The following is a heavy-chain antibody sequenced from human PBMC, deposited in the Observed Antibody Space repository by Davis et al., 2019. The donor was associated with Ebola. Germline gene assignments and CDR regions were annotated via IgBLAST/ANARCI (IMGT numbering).Heavy chain of an antibody. CDR1: GFSFSNAW. CDR2: IKSKTEGGTT. CDR3: TSLRRGGIRDS. Sequence: PGGSLRLSCAASGFSFSNAWMSWVRQAPGKGLEWVGRIKSKTEGGTTDYAAPVKGRFTISRDDSKNTLYLQMNSLKTEDTSVYYCTSLRRGGIRDSWGQGTLVTVSS. D-gene: IGHD2-15*01. J-gene: IGHJ4*02. V-gene: IGHV3-15*01.